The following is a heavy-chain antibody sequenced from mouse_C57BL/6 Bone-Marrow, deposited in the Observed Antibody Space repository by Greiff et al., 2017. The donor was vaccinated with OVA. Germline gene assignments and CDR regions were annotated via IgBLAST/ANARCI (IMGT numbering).Heavy chain of an antibody. CDR1: GYSFTSYY. Sequence: VQLQQSGPELVKPGASVKISCKASGYSFTSYYIHWVKQRPGQGLEWIGWIYPGSGNTKYNEKFKGKATLTADTSSSTAYMQISSLTSEDSEVYYCAREGGYDGYYVDYWGQGTTLTVSS. CDR2: IYPGSGNT. V-gene: IGHV1-66*01. CDR3: AREGGYDGYYVDY. D-gene: IGHD2-3*01. J-gene: IGHJ2*01.